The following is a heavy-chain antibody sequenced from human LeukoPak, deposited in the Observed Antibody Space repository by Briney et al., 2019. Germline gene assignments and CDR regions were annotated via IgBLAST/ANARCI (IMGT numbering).Heavy chain of an antibody. CDR1: GVTFSSYA. CDR3: AKWYYDILTGYLPLFDY. D-gene: IGHD3-9*01. J-gene: IGHJ4*02. V-gene: IGHV3-23*01. Sequence: PGGSLRLSCAASGVTFSSYAMSWVRQAPGKGLEWVSAISGSGGSTYYADSVKGRFTISRDNSKNTLYLQMNSLRAEDTAVYYCAKWYYDILTGYLPLFDYWGQGTLVTVSS. CDR2: ISGSGGST.